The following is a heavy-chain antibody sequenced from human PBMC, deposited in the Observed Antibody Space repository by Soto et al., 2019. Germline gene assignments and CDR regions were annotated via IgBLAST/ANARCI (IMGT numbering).Heavy chain of an antibody. CDR2: ISWNSGYR. CDR1: GFTFDDYA. CDR3: AKYVSQLEPLYCMAV. J-gene: IGHJ6*02. Sequence: QPGGSLRLSCAASGFTFDDYAMHWVRQAPGKGLEWVSGISWNSGYRDYADSVKGRFTISRDNAKNSLYLQMNSLRAEDTALYYCAKYVSQLEPLYCMAVWGQGSTVTVSS. D-gene: IGHD1-1*01. V-gene: IGHV3-9*01.